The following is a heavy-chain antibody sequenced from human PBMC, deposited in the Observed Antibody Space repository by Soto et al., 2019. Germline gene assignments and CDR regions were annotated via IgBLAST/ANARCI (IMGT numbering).Heavy chain of an antibody. CDR3: LSARFDY. D-gene: IGHD6-19*01. Sequence: PSETLSLTCAVSGGSLNSNYWTWVRQPPGKGLEWIGEINHSGSTNYNVSLESRVTISVDTSKNQFSLSLKSVTAADTAVYYCLSARFDYWGQGTLVTVSS. CDR1: GGSLNSNY. J-gene: IGHJ4*02. V-gene: IGHV4-34*01. CDR2: INHSGST.